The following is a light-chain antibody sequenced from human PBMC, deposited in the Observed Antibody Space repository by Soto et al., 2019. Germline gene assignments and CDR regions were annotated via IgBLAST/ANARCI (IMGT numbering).Light chain of an antibody. CDR1: SSDVGGYNY. Sequence: ALTQPPSASGSPGQSVTISCTGTSSDVGGYNYVSWYQQHPGKAPKLMIYEVSKRPSGVPDRFSGSKSGNTASLTVSGLQAEDEADYYSSSYAGSNNFPYVFGTGTKVTVL. CDR3: SSYAGSNNFPYV. V-gene: IGLV2-8*01. CDR2: EVS. J-gene: IGLJ1*01.